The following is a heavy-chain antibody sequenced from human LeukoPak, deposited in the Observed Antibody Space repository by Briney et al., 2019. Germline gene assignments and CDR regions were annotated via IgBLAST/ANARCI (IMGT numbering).Heavy chain of an antibody. CDR1: GGSFSGYY. J-gene: IGHJ5*02. CDR3: ARAGGIAAAGTQNWFDP. Sequence: SETLSLTCAVYGGSFSGYYWSWIRQPPGKGLEWIGEINHSGSTNYNPSLKSRVTISVDTSKNPFSLKLSSVTAADTAVYYCARAGGIAAAGTQNWFDPWGQGTLVTVSS. CDR2: INHSGST. D-gene: IGHD6-13*01. V-gene: IGHV4-34*01.